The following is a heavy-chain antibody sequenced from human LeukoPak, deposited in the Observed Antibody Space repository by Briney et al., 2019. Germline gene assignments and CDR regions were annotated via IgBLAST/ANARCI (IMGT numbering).Heavy chain of an antibody. Sequence: GGSLTLSCTASGFTFSSYAMTWVRQAPGKGLEWVSAVSSSAANAYYADSVKGRFAISRDNSKNTLFLQMNSLRAEDTAVYFCAKNSVSSGTCYSPIDYWGQGTLVTVSS. CDR2: VSSSAANA. D-gene: IGHD2-15*01. J-gene: IGHJ4*02. CDR3: AKNSVSSGTCYSPIDY. CDR1: GFTFSSYA. V-gene: IGHV3-23*01.